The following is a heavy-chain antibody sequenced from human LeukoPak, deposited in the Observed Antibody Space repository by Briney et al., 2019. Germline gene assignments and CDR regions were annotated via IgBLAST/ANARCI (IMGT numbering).Heavy chain of an antibody. CDR3: ARDHLPAGAPGYYMDV. V-gene: IGHV4-59*02. CDR1: GGSVSSHF. J-gene: IGHJ6*03. D-gene: IGHD4/OR15-4a*01. CDR2: IYNSGIT. Sequence: SETLSLTCTVSGGSVSSHFWSWIRQPPGKGLEWIGFIYNSGITNYNPSLKSRVTMSVDTSKNQFSLMLRSVTAADTAVYYCARDHLPAGAPGYYMDVWGKGTTVTVSS.